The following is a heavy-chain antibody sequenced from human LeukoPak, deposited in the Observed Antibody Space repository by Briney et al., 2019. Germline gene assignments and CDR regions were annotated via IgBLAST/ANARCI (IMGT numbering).Heavy chain of an antibody. D-gene: IGHD2-2*02. CDR2: INPNSGGT. CDR1: GYTFTDYY. J-gene: IGHJ4*02. CDR3: ARDRARDCSSTSCYIPPFDY. V-gene: IGHV1-2*02. Sequence: ASVKVSCKASGYTFTDYYIHWVRQAPGQGLEWMGWINPNSGGTNYAQNFQGRVTMTRDTSISTAYMDLSRLRSDDTAVYYCARDRARDCSSTSCYIPPFDYWGQGTLVTVSS.